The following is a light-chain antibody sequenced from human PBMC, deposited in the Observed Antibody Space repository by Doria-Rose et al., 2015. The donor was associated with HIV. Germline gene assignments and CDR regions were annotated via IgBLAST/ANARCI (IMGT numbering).Light chain of an antibody. V-gene: IGKV1-9*01. CDR2: GAS. CDR3: QQFDSFPRT. Sequence: TQSPSFLSASVGVRVTNTCRASQGISRYLAWYQQKPGKAPTLLIFGASTLQSGVPSRFSGSGSGTEFTLTISSLQPEDFATYYCQQFDSFPRTFGQGTKVELK. J-gene: IGKJ1*01. CDR1: QGISRY.